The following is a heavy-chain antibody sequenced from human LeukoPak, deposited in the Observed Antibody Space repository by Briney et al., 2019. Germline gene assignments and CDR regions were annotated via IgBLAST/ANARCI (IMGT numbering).Heavy chain of an antibody. CDR3: ARSSDTAMVD. V-gene: IGHV3-33*01. CDR2: IWYDGSNK. CDR1: GFTFSSYG. J-gene: IGHJ4*02. D-gene: IGHD5-18*01. Sequence: PGGSLRLSCAASGFTFSSYGMHWVRQAPGEGLEWVAVIWYDGSNKYYADSVKGRFTISRDNSKNTLYLQMNSLRAEDTAVYYCARSSDTAMVDWGQGTLVTVSS.